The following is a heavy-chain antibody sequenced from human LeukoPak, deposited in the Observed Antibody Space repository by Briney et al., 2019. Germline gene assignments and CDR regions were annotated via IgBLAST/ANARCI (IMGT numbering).Heavy chain of an antibody. CDR3: ARDMYYCDSSGFFSETQDAFDI. CDR1: GYTFTSYG. CDR2: ISAYNGNT. J-gene: IGHJ3*02. D-gene: IGHD3-22*01. Sequence: ASVTVSCKASGYTFTSYGISWVRQAPGQGLEWMGWISAYNGNTNYAQKLQGRVTMTTDTSTSTAYMELKSLRSDDTAVYYCARDMYYCDSSGFFSETQDAFDIWGQGTMVTVSS. V-gene: IGHV1-18*01.